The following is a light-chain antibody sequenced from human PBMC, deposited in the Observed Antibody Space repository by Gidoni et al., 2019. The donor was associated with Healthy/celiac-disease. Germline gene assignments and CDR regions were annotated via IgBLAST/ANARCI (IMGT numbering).Light chain of an antibody. J-gene: IGKJ1*01. Sequence: DIQMTQSPSSLSASVGDRVTITCRARQGISNSLAWYQQKPGKAPKLLLYAASRLESGVPSRFSGSGSGTDYTLTISSLQPEDFATYYCQQYYSTPWTFXQXTKVEIK. CDR2: AAS. V-gene: IGKV1-NL1*01. CDR1: QGISNS. CDR3: QQYYSTPWT.